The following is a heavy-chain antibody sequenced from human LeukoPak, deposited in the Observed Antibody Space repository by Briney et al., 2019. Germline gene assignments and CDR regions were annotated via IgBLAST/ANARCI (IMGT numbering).Heavy chain of an antibody. CDR3: AREGIAAAGLPDI. CDR1: GFPVGKNY. Sequence: GESLRLSCAASGFPVGKNYMTWVRQAPGKGLEWVSSISSSSSCIYYADSVKGRFTISRDNAKNSLYLQMNSLRAEDTAVYYCAREGIAAAGLPDIWGQGTMVTVSS. J-gene: IGHJ3*02. D-gene: IGHD6-13*01. V-gene: IGHV3-21*01. CDR2: ISSSSSCI.